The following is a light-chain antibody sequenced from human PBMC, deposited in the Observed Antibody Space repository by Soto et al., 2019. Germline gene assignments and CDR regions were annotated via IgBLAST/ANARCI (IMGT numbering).Light chain of an antibody. CDR2: EVS. V-gene: IGLV2-14*01. J-gene: IGLJ3*02. CDR1: SSDVGGYNY. CDR3: RSYTGSSTPV. Sequence: QSALTQPASVSGSPGQSITISCTGTSSDVGGYNYVSWYQHHPGKAPKLMIHEVSNRPSGVSNRFSGSKSGNTASLTISGLQAEDEADYYCRSYTGSSTPVFGGGTKLTVL.